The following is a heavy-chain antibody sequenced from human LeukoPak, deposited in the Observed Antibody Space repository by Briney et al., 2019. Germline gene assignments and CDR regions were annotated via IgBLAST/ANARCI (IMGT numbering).Heavy chain of an antibody. D-gene: IGHD2-21*02. Sequence: SEALSLTCTASGGSISTPGYYWSWIRQHPGKGLEWIGYIYYSGSTYYNPSLRSRVTISVDTSKNQFSLKLSSVTGADTAVYYCANGGAYCGADCYLPAFDYWGQGTLVTVSS. J-gene: IGHJ4*02. V-gene: IGHV4-31*03. CDR1: GGSISTPGYY. CDR2: IYYSGST. CDR3: ANGGAYCGADCYLPAFDY.